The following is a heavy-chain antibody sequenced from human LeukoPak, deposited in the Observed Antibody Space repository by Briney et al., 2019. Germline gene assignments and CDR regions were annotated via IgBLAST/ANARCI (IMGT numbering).Heavy chain of an antibody. CDR1: GYSISSGYY. CDR3: ARGKSRGSHIDY. Sequence: SETLSLTCTVSGYSISSGYYWGWIRQPPGKGLEWIGSIYESGSTYYNPSLKSRVTISVDTSKNQFSLGMNSVTAADTAVNYCARGKSRGSHIDYWGQGTLVTVSS. V-gene: IGHV4-38-2*02. J-gene: IGHJ4*02. CDR2: IYESGST. D-gene: IGHD1-26*01.